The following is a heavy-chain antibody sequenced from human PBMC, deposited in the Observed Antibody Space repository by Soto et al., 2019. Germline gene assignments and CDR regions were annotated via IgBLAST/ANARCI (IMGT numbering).Heavy chain of an antibody. CDR3: ASFWLAGKATPRCYS. CDR2: IKEDGSDK. D-gene: IGHD3-3*01. V-gene: IGHV3-7*02. Sequence: GGSLRLSCTGSGFTLGNYWMSWVRQAPGKGLEWVANIKEDGSDKYYEESVKGRFTISRDNAKNSLYLQMNSLSAEDTAVYFCASFWLAGKATPRCYSWAQGTPLPVSS. J-gene: IGHJ5*01. CDR1: GFTLGNYW.